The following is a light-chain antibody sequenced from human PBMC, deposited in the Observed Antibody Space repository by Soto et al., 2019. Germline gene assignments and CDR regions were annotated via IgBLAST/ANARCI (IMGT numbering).Light chain of an antibody. CDR1: QNIGSL. CDR3: QQYNSWPLT. V-gene: IGKV3-15*01. CDR2: GAS. J-gene: IGKJ1*01. Sequence: EIVLTQSACTLSWSTGERATLSCRASQNIGSLLGWYQQKPGQSPRLLIYGASTRATDIPARFSGSGYGTEFNLSISSLQSEDFALYFCQQYNSWPLTFGQGTKVDIK.